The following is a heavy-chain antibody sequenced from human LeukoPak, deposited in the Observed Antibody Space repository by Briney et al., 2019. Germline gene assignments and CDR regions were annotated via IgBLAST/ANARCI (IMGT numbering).Heavy chain of an antibody. CDR2: ISYDGSNK. J-gene: IGHJ4*02. CDR3: ARLSIYGGIKSDY. V-gene: IGHV3-30*03. Sequence: GGSLRLSCAASGFTFSSYGMHWVRQASGKGLEWVAVISYDGSNKYYADSVKGRFTISRDNSKNTLYLQMNSLRAEDTAVYYCARLSIYGGIKSDYWGQGTLVTVSS. D-gene: IGHD4-23*01. CDR1: GFTFSSYG.